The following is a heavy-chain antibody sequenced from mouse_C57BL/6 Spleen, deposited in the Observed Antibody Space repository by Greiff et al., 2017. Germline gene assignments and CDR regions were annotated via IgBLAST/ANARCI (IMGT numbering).Heavy chain of an antibody. CDR1: GYTFTSYW. J-gene: IGHJ2*01. V-gene: IGHV1-50*01. Sequence: VQLQQPGAELVKPGASVKLSCKASGYTFTSYWMQWVKQRPGQGLEWIGEFDPSDSYTNYNQKFKGKATLTVDTSSSTAYMQLSSLTSEDSAVYYCAREGGTGTFDYWGQGTTLTVSS. CDR3: AREGGTGTFDY. CDR2: FDPSDSYT. D-gene: IGHD4-1*01.